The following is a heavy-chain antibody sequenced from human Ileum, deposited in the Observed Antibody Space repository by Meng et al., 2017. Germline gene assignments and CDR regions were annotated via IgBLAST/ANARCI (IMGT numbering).Heavy chain of an antibody. CDR2: IHHGGGT. Sequence: VPLRESGPGLVEPSGILSLTWAVSCASISRGYWWSWVRQPPGKGLGWIGEIHHGGGTNYNPSLKSRVTISVDKSSNQYTLRLTSVTAADTAMYYCARNGAYSADPWGQGTLVTVSS. V-gene: IGHV4-4*02. CDR1: CASISRGYW. CDR3: ARNGAYSADP. D-gene: IGHD2-21*01. J-gene: IGHJ5*02.